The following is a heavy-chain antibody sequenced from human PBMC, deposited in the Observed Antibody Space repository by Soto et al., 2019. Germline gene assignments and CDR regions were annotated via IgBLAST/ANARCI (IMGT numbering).Heavy chain of an antibody. J-gene: IGHJ4*02. V-gene: IGHV1-8*01. CDR3: AKNPAKTGHFEI. CDR2: MNPNNGNT. Sequence: QVQLVQSGAEVKKPGASVKVSCKTSGYTFTSYDINWVRQAAGQGLEWMGWMNPNNGNTGYAQKFQGRVTMTRDTSISTAYLELSSLRSEDTAVYYCAKNPAKTGHFEIWGQGSLVTVSS. D-gene: IGHD7-27*01. CDR1: GYTFTSYD.